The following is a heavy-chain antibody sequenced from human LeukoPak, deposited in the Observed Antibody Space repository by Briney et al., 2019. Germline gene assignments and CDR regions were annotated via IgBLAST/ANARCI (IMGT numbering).Heavy chain of an antibody. CDR3: ATSRSNIVVVVAAAQPFDY. CDR1: GYTFTSYD. Sequence: GASVKVSCKASGYTFTSYDINWVRQATGQGLEWMGWMNPDSGNTGYAQKFQGRVTMTRNTSIGTAYMELSSLRSEDTAVYYCATSRSNIVVVVAAAQPFDYWGQGTLVTVSS. V-gene: IGHV1-8*01. CDR2: MNPDSGNT. J-gene: IGHJ4*02. D-gene: IGHD2-15*01.